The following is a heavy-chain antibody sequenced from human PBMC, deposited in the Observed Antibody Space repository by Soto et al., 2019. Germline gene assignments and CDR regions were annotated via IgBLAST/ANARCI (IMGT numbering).Heavy chain of an antibody. CDR3: AKGGGDSSGYSYFDY. J-gene: IGHJ4*02. V-gene: IGHV3-23*01. CDR1: GFTFSSYA. CDR2: ISGSGGST. D-gene: IGHD3-22*01. Sequence: ETLSLTCAASGFTFSSYAMSWVRQAPGKGLEWVSAISGSGGSTYYADSVKGRFTISRDNSKNTLYLQMNSLRAEDTAVYYCAKGGGDSSGYSYFDYWGQGTLVTVSS.